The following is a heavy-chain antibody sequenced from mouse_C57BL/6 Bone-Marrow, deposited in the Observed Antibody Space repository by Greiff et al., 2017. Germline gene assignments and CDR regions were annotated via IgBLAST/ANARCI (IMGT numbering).Heavy chain of an antibody. D-gene: IGHD1-1*01. Sequence: VQLQQSGAELVKPGASVKLSCKASGYTFTSYWLKWVKQRPGQGLEWIGEIDPSDSYTNDNQKFKGKATVTVDTSASTAYRQRSSLPSDDSTVYYTARACYYGSSYSCVAYWGQGTLVTGSA. CDR1: GYTFTSYW. J-gene: IGHJ3*01. CDR3: ARACYYGSSYSCVAY. V-gene: IGHV1-50*01. CDR2: IDPSDSYT.